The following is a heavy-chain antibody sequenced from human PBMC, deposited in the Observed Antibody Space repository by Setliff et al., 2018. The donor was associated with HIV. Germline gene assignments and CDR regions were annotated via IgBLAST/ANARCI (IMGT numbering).Heavy chain of an antibody. V-gene: IGHV1-18*01. J-gene: IGHJ3*02. CDR3: ARVGPVLRYFDWSFQSNAFDI. CDR1: GYTFTSYG. D-gene: IGHD3-9*01. CDR2: ISAYNGNT. Sequence: ASVKVSCKASGYTFTSYGISWVRQAPGQGLEWMGWISAYNGNTNYAQKLQGRVTMTTDTSMSTAYMELRSLRSDDTAVYYCARVGPVLRYFDWSFQSNAFDIWGQGTMVTVSS.